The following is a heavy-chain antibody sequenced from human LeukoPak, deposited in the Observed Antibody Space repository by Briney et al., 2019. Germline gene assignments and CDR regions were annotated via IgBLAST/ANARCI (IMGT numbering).Heavy chain of an antibody. V-gene: IGHV3-30*18. CDR2: ISYDGSNK. CDR3: AKVGLSYYGSGSYYNWFDP. Sequence: GGSLRLSCAASGFAFSSYGMHWVRQAPGKGLEWVAVISYDGSNKYYADSVKGRFTISRDNSKNTLYLQMNSLRAEDTAVYYCAKVGLSYYGSGSYYNWFDPWGQGTLVTVSS. J-gene: IGHJ5*02. D-gene: IGHD3-10*01. CDR1: GFAFSSYG.